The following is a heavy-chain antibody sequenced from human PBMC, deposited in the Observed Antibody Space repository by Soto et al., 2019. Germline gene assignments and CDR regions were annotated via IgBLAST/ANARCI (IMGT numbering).Heavy chain of an antibody. CDR3: ARPLGRDDAFDI. Sequence: ASVKVSCKASGYAFTSYYMHWVRQAPGQGLEWMGIINPSGGSTSYAQKFQGRVTMTRDTSTSTVYMELSSLRSEDTAVYYCARPLGRDDAFDIWGQGTMVTVSS. J-gene: IGHJ3*02. CDR1: GYAFTSYY. D-gene: IGHD1-26*01. V-gene: IGHV1-46*01. CDR2: INPSGGST.